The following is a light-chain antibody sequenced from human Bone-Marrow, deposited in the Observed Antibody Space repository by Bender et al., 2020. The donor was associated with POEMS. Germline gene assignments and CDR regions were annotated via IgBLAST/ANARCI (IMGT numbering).Light chain of an antibody. V-gene: IGLV2-23*01. CDR2: EGN. Sequence: QSALTQPASVSGSPGRSISISCTGTSSDVGTYNLVSWYQQHPGKAPKLMIYEGNKRPSEISNRFSGSKSGNTASLTISGLQAEDEADYYCCSYAGSSTPFVFGTGTKVTVL. CDR1: SSDVGTYNL. J-gene: IGLJ1*01. CDR3: CSYAGSSTPFV.